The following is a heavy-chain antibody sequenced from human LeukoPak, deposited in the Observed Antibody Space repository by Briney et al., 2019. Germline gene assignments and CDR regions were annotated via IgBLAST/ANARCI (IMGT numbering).Heavy chain of an antibody. D-gene: IGHD3-10*01. V-gene: IGHV4-59*01. Sequence: SETLSLTCTVSGGSISSYYWSWIRQPPGKGLEWIGYIYYSGSTNYNPSLKSRVTISVDTSKNQFSLKLSSVTAADTAVYYCARGTSGDVLLWFGETDTYYFDYWGQGNLVTVSS. CDR3: ARGTSGDVLLWFGETDTYYFDY. CDR1: GGSISSYY. CDR2: IYYSGST. J-gene: IGHJ4*02.